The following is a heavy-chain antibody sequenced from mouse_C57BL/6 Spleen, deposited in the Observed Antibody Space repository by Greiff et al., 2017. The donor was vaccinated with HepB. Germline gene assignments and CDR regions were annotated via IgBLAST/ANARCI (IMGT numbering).Heavy chain of an antibody. CDR2: ISSGSSTI. Sequence: EVQLVESGGGLVKPGGSLKLSCAASGFTFSDYGMHWVRQAPEKGLEWVAYISSGSSTIYYADTVKGRFTISRDNAKNTLFLQMTSLRSEDTAMYYCATYDYDDFDYWGQGTTLTVSS. CDR1: GFTFSDYG. J-gene: IGHJ2*01. V-gene: IGHV5-17*01. CDR3: ATYDYDDFDY. D-gene: IGHD2-4*01.